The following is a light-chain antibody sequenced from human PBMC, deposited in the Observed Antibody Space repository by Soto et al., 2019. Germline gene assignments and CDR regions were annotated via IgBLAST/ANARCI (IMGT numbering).Light chain of an antibody. CDR2: GAS. CDR1: QSVNSN. CDR3: QQNNNWPRT. J-gene: IGKJ1*01. Sequence: TLSVSPGERATLSCRASQSVNSNLAWYQQTPGQAPRLLIYGASARATGIPARFSGSGSGTEFTLSITSLQSEDFSVYFYQQNNNWPRTFGQGTKVDIK. V-gene: IGKV3-15*01.